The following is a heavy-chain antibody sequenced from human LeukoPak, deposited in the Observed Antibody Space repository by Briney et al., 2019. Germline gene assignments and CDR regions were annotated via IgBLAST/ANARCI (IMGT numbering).Heavy chain of an antibody. J-gene: IGHJ4*02. CDR1: GXTFSSYA. V-gene: IGHV3-30-3*01. Sequence: PGGSLRLSCAASGXTFSSYAMHWVRQAPGKGLEWVAVISYDGSNKYYADSVKGRFTISRDNSKNTLYLQMNSLRAEDTAVYYCARGGLLGDPFDYWGQGTLVTVSS. CDR2: ISYDGSNK. D-gene: IGHD4-17*01. CDR3: ARGGLLGDPFDY.